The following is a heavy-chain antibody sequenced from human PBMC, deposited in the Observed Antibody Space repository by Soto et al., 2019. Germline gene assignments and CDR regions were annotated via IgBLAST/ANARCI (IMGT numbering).Heavy chain of an antibody. Sequence: QEQLQQWGAGLLKPSETLSLTCAVYGGSFSGYYWTWIRQPPGTGLEWIGEINPSGSTNYNPSLTSRVTISVDTSKNQFSLQLTSVTAADSAVYYCARDKITGLFDYWGQGTLVTVSS. CDR2: INPSGST. V-gene: IGHV4-34*01. CDR3: ARDKITGLFDY. D-gene: IGHD2-8*02. J-gene: IGHJ4*02. CDR1: GGSFSGYY.